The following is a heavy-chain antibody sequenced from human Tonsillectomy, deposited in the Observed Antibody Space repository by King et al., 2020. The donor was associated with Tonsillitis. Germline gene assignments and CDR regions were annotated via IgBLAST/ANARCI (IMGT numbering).Heavy chain of an antibody. Sequence: QLQESGPGLVKPSETLSLTCTVSGGSISSSNYYWGWIRQPPGKGLQWIGSIYYSGRTYDNPSLKSRDTISIDTSKNQFSLKLSSVTAADTAVYYCARVSGNFVYDLSEDWYFDLWGRGTLVIVSS. V-gene: IGHV4-39*07. D-gene: IGHD3/OR15-3a*01. CDR3: ARVSGNFVYDLSEDWYFDL. J-gene: IGHJ2*01. CDR1: GGSISSSNYY. CDR2: IYYSGRT.